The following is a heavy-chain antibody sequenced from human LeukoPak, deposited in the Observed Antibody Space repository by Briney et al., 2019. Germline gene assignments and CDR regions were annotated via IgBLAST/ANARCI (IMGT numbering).Heavy chain of an antibody. J-gene: IGHJ4*02. D-gene: IGHD6-6*01. CDR3: AREIGSSSDY. CDR1: GYTFTGYY. Sequence: GGSLRLSCAASGYTFTGYYMHWVRQAPGQGLEWMGWINPNSGGTNYAQKFQGRVTMTRDTSISTAYMELSRLGSDDTAVYYCAREIGSSSDYWGQGTLVTVSS. V-gene: IGHV1-2*02. CDR2: INPNSGGT.